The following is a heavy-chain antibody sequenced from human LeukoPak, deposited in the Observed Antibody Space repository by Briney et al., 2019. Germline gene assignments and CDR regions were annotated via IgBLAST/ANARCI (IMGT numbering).Heavy chain of an antibody. CDR2: ISSSSSTI. CDR1: GFTFSSYA. D-gene: IGHD6-19*01. Sequence: GGSLRLSCAASGFTFSSYAMSWVRQAPGKGLEWVSYISSSSSTIYYADSVKGRFTISRDNAKNSLYLQMNSLRAEDTAVYYCARDPRSGWDAFDIWGQGTMVTVSS. CDR3: ARDPRSGWDAFDI. J-gene: IGHJ3*02. V-gene: IGHV3-48*01.